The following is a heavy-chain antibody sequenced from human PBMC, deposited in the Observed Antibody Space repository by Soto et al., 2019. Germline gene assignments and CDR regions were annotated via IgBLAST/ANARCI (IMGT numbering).Heavy chain of an antibody. J-gene: IGHJ5*02. CDR2: IYYSGRT. Sequence: QLQLQESGPGLVKPSETLSLTCTVSGCSISTYYWNCIRQPPGKGLEWIGDIYYSGRTNYNPSLKSRVAISVDMSKNQFSLNLSSVTPADTAVYYCARGRGYSGQRRGWFDPWGQGTLVTVSS. CDR3: ARGRGYSGQRRGWFDP. CDR1: GCSISTYY. V-gene: IGHV4-59*01. D-gene: IGHD5-12*01.